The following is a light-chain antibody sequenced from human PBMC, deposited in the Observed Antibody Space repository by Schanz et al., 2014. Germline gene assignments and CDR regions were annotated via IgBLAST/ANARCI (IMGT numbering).Light chain of an antibody. CDR3: QQYGSSPYT. V-gene: IGKV3-20*01. CDR2: GAS. Sequence: EIVMTQSPATLSVSPGERATLSCRASQSVSSYLAWYQQKPGQAPRLLIYGASSRATGIPDRISGSGSGTDFILTISRLEPEDFAVYYCQQYGSSPYTFGQGTKLEIK. J-gene: IGKJ2*01. CDR1: QSVSSY.